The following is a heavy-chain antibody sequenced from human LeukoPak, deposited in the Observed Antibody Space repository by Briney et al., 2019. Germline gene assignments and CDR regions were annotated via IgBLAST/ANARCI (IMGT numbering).Heavy chain of an antibody. V-gene: IGHV3-13*01. D-gene: IGHD5-24*01. J-gene: IGHJ3*01. CDR1: GFTFSNYD. CDR3: TRGGLEAPCDV. CDR2: FGTGGHT. Sequence: GGSLRLSCSASGFTFSNYDMHWVRQEKGKGLEWVSSFGTGGHTYYAPSVKGRFTISRENAKNSLYLQMNSLRAGDTAIYYCTRGGLEAPCDVWGQGTMVAVSS.